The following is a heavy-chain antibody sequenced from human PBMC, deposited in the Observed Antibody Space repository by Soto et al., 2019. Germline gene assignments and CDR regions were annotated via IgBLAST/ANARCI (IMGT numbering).Heavy chain of an antibody. J-gene: IGHJ5*02. CDR3: ARHYSAYSSSDWFDP. D-gene: IGHD6-6*01. CDR2: IFYSGST. Sequence: WTWIRQPPGKGLEWIGYIFYSGSTNYNPSLKSRVTISVDTSKNQFSLKLSSVTAADTAVYYRARHYSAYSSSDWFDPWGQGTLVTVSS. V-gene: IGHV4-59*08.